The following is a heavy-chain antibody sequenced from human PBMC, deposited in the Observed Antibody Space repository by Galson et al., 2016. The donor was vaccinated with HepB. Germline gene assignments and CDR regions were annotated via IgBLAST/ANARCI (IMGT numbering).Heavy chain of an antibody. D-gene: IGHD5-18*01. Sequence: SLRLSCAASGFSFSSYAMSWVRQAPGKGLEWVSVVTSGGTTYYADSVKGRFTISRDNSKNILYLQMKSLRDEDTAVYYCAKRPYSYGWHYGMDVWGQGTTDTVSS. CDR3: AKRPYSYGWHYGMDV. CDR2: VTSGGTT. J-gene: IGHJ6*02. V-gene: IGHV3-23*01. CDR1: GFSFSSYA.